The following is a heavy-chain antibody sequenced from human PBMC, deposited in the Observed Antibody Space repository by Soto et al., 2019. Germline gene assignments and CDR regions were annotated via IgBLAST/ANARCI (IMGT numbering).Heavy chain of an antibody. V-gene: IGHV3-20*04. J-gene: IGHJ4*02. CDR1: GFMFSDFA. D-gene: IGHD3-16*01. CDR3: AKPTYVDYYFDY. Sequence: GGSLRLSCSASGFMFSDFAMGWVRQVPGKGLEWVSGINRDGGSPGYADSVKGRFTISRDNDKKTLYLQMNSLRAEDTAVYYCAKPTYVDYYFDYWGQGTLVTVSS. CDR2: INRDGGSP.